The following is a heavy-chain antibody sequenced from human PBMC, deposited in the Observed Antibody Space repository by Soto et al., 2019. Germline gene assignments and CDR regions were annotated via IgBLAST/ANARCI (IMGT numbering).Heavy chain of an antibody. V-gene: IGHV3-7*01. Sequence: QPGGSXRLSCASSGFTFSSYWMIWVRQAPGKGLEWVATIRQDGNEKYYVDSVKGRFTISRDNTKNSLFLQMNNLRDEDTAVYNCARDSLGTMIQFQKWGKGHLVTVSS. CDR3: ARDSLGTMIQFQK. CDR2: IRQDGNEK. J-gene: IGHJ4*02. D-gene: IGHD3-22*01. CDR1: GFTFSSYW.